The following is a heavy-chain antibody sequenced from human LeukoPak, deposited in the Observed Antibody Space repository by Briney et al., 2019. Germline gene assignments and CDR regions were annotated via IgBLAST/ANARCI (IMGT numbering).Heavy chain of an antibody. D-gene: IGHD4-17*01. CDR3: ARITLTSPPDY. CDR2: IKTDGSST. J-gene: IGHJ4*02. Sequence: GGSLRLSRAASGFIFSSYWMHWVRQAPGKGLVWVSRIKTDGSSTNYADSVKGRFTISRDNAKNTLYLQMNSLRAEDTAVYYCARITLTSPPDYWGQGTLVTVSS. V-gene: IGHV3-74*01. CDR1: GFIFSSYW.